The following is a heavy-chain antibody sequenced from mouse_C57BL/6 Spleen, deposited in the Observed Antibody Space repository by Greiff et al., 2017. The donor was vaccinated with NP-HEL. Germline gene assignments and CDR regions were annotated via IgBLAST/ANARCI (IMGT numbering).Heavy chain of an antibody. CDR3: AKSGSIGSYYAMDY. V-gene: IGHV2-9*01. CDR2: IWGGGST. D-gene: IGHD3-1*01. CDR1: GFSLTSYG. Sequence: QVQLQQSGPGLVAPSQCLSITCTVSGFSLTSYGVDWVRQPPGKGLEWLGVIWGGGSTNYNSALMSKLSISKDNSKSKVYLKMNSLQTDDTAMYYCAKSGSIGSYYAMDYWGQGTSVTVSS. J-gene: IGHJ4*01.